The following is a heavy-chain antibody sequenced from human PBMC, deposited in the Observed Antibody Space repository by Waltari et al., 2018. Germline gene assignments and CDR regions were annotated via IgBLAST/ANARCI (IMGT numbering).Heavy chain of an antibody. J-gene: IGHJ4*02. V-gene: IGHV3-48*01. D-gene: IGHD3-22*01. CDR1: GFTFSSYS. CDR2: ISSSSTI. Sequence: EVQLVESGGGLVQPGGSLRLSCAASGFTFSSYSMNWVRQAPGKGLEWVSYISSSSTIYYADSVKGRFTISRDNAKNSLYLQMNSLRAEDTAVYYCARGGLDYYDSSGSDYWGQGTLVTVSS. CDR3: ARGGLDYYDSSGSDY.